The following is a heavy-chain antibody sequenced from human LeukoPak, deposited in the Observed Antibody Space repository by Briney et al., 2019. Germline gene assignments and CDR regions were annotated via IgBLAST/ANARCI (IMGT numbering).Heavy chain of an antibody. J-gene: IGHJ3*02. V-gene: IGHV3-23*01. Sequence: GGSLRLSCAASGFTFSSYAMSWVRQAPGKGLEWVSAISGSGGSTYYADSVKGRFTISRDSSKNTLYLQMNSLRAEDTAVYYCAKSTTVVTDAFDIWGQGTMVTVSS. CDR2: ISGSGGST. D-gene: IGHD4-17*01. CDR3: AKSTTVVTDAFDI. CDR1: GFTFSSYA.